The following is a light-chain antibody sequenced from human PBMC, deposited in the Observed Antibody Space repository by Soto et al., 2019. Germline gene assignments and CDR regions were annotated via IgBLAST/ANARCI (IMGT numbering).Light chain of an antibody. CDR2: DAS. Sequence: DILMTQSPSSLSASVGDRVTITCRASQRISSYLNWYQQKPGKAPNLLIWDASTLQSGVPPRFSGSGSGTDFTLTISSLQPEDFATYYCQQTYTPPRTFGQGTKVDIK. CDR3: QQTYTPPRT. J-gene: IGKJ1*01. V-gene: IGKV1-39*01. CDR1: QRISSY.